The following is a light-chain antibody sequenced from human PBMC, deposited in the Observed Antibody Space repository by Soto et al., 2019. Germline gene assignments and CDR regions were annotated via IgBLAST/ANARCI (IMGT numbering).Light chain of an antibody. Sequence: QSVLTQPASVSGSPGQSMTISCTGTSSDVGGYNYVSWYQHHPGKAPKLMIFDVSNRPSGVSNRFPGSKSGNTASLTISGLQPEDEADYYCSSYTTSNTRQIVFGTGTKVTVL. CDR3: SSYTTSNTRQIV. V-gene: IGLV2-14*03. CDR2: DVS. J-gene: IGLJ1*01. CDR1: SSDVGGYNY.